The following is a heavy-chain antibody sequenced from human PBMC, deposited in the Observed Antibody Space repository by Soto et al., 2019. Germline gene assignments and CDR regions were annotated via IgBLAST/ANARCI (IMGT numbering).Heavy chain of an antibody. CDR1: GGTFSSYA. Sequence: QVQLVQSGAEVKKPGSSVKVSCKASGGTFSSYAISWVRQAPGQGLEWMGGIIPIIGTANYAQKFQGRVTITADESTSTAYMELSSLRSEDTVVYYSASPKFRFWQQLDPWGQGTLVTVSS. CDR2: IIPIIGTA. V-gene: IGHV1-69*01. J-gene: IGHJ5*02. D-gene: IGHD3-3*01. CDR3: ASPKFRFWQQLDP.